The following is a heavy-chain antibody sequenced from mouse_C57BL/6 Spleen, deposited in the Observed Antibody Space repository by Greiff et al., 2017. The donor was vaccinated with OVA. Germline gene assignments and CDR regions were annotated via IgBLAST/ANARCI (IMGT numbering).Heavy chain of an antibody. J-gene: IGHJ4*01. V-gene: IGHV3-6*01. CDR2: ISYDGSN. CDR1: GYSITSGYY. CDR3: AWGNPYYYAMDY. Sequence: VQLKESGPGLVKPSQSLSLTCSVTGYSITSGYYWNWLRQFPGNKLEWMGYISYDGSNNYNPSLKNRISITRDTSKNQFFLKLNSVTTEDTATYYCAWGNPYYYAMDYWGQGTSVTVSS. D-gene: IGHD2-1*01.